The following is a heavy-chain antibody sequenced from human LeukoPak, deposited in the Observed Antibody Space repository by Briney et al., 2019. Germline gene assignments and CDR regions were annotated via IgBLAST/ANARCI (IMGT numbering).Heavy chain of an antibody. Sequence: ASVKVSCKASGYTFTGYYMHWVRQAPGQGLEWMGWINPNSGGTNYAQKFQGRVTMTRDTSISTAYMELSRLRSDDTAVYYCARVPTLNYYGMDVWGQGTTVTVSS. J-gene: IGHJ6*02. CDR1: GYTFTGYY. CDR2: INPNSGGT. CDR3: ARVPTLNYYGMDV. V-gene: IGHV1-2*02.